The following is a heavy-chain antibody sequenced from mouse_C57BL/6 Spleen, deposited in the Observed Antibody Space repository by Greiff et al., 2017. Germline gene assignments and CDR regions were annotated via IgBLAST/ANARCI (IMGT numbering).Heavy chain of an antibody. V-gene: IGHV1-26*01. CDR3: ARGGYSYYGSSYEYVDV. J-gene: IGHJ1*03. Sequence: VQLHQSGPELVKPGASVKISCKASGYTFTDYYMNWVKQSHGKSLEWIGDINPNNGGTSYNQKFKGKATLTVDKSSSTAYMELRSLTSEDSAVYYCARGGYSYYGSSYEYVDVWGTGTTVTVSS. CDR2: INPNNGGT. D-gene: IGHD1-1*01. CDR1: GYTFTDYY.